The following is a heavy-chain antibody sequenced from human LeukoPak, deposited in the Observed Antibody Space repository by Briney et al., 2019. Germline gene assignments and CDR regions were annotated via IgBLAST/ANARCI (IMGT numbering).Heavy chain of an antibody. V-gene: IGHV3-23*01. D-gene: IGHD4-17*01. CDR1: GFTFSSYG. Sequence: PGGSLRLSCAASGFTFSSYGMSWVRQAPGKGLEWVSAISGSGGSTYYADSVKGRFTISRDNSKNTLYLQMNSLRAEDTAVYYCAKDPSVTTYLPDAFDIWGQGTMVTVSS. CDR3: AKDPSVTTYLPDAFDI. J-gene: IGHJ3*02. CDR2: ISGSGGST.